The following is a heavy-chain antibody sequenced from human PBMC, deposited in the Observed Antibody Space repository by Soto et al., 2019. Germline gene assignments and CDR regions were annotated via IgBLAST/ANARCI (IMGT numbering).Heavy chain of an antibody. CDR1: GGTIGSRSYH. J-gene: IGHJ6*02. CDR3: ARQSRSGSYDPDDYGMDV. D-gene: IGHD1-26*01. V-gene: IGHV4-39*01. Sequence: SHRSTVFGGTIGSRSYHRGRNSKPPGKGLEWIGSIYYSGSTYYNPSLKSRVTISVDTSKNQFSLKLSSVTAADTAVYYFARQSRSGSYDPDDYGMDVWGQGITVSVSS. CDR2: IYYSGST.